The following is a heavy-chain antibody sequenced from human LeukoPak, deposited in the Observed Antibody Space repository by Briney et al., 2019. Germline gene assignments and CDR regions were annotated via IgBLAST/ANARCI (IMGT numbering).Heavy chain of an antibody. D-gene: IGHD6-19*01. CDR3: ARDPGSSGWYSGYYFDY. CDR2: ISSSSSTI. V-gene: IGHV3-48*04. Sequence: PGGSLRLSCAASGFTFSSYSMNWVRQAPGKGLEWVSYISSSSSTIYYADSVKGRFTISRDNAKNSLYLQMNSLRAEDTAVYYCARDPGSSGWYSGYYFDYWGQGTLVTVSS. CDR1: GFTFSSYS. J-gene: IGHJ4*02.